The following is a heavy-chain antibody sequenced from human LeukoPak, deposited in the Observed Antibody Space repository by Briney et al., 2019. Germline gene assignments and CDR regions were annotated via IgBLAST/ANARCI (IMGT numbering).Heavy chain of an antibody. CDR1: GGSISNYH. CDR2: IYYSGST. Sequence: SETLSLTCTVSGGSISNYHWSWIRQHPGKGLEWIGYIYYSGSTYYNPSLKSRVTISVDTSKNQFSLKLSSVTAADTAVYYCARDKGPDYYDSSGYYYFDYWGQGTLVTVSS. V-gene: IGHV4-59*06. CDR3: ARDKGPDYYDSSGYYYFDY. D-gene: IGHD3-22*01. J-gene: IGHJ4*02.